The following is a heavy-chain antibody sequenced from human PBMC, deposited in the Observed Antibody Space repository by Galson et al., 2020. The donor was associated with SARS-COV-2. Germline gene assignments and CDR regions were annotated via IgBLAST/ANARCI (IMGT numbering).Heavy chain of an antibody. CDR2: ISSSSSTI. CDR1: GFTFSSYS. CDR3: ARARDYYDSSGYPQEDAFDI. V-gene: IGHV3-48*01. D-gene: IGHD3-22*01. J-gene: IGHJ3*02. Sequence: GESLKISCAASGFTFSSYSMNWVRQAPGKGLEWVSYISSSSSTIYYADSVKGRFTISRDNAKNSLYLQMNSLRAEDTAVYYCARARDYYDSSGYPQEDAFDIWGQGTMVNVSS.